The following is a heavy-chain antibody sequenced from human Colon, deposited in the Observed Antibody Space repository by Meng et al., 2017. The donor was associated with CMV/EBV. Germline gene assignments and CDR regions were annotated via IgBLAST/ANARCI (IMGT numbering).Heavy chain of an antibody. Sequence: ASVKVSCKASGYTFTGHHMHWVRQAPGQGLEWMGWINNNSGGTRYAQKFQGRVTMTRDTSISTAYMELSRLTSDDTAVYYCARDLVVVIPDVLWGQGTLVTVSS. J-gene: IGHJ4*02. CDR1: GYTFTGHH. V-gene: IGHV1-2*02. CDR3: ARDLVVVIPDVL. D-gene: IGHD2-2*01. CDR2: INNNSGGT.